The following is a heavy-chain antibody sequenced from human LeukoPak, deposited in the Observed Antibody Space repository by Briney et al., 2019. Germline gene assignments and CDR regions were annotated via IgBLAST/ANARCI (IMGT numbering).Heavy chain of an antibody. CDR1: GFTFSSYW. CDR3: ARGYGSASDAFDI. V-gene: IGHV3-7*01. J-gene: IGHJ3*02. CDR2: IKQDGSEK. D-gene: IGHD6-19*01. Sequence: PGGSLRLSCAASGFTFSSYWMSWVRQAPGKGLEWVANIKQDGSEKYYVDSVKGRFTISRDNAKNSLYLQMNSLRAEDTAVYYCARGYGSASDAFDIWGQGTMVTVSS.